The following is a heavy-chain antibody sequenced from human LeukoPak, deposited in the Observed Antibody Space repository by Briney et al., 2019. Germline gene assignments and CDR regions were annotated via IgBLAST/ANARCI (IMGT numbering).Heavy chain of an antibody. V-gene: IGHV3-23*01. D-gene: IGHD4-23*01. CDR2: ISDSGRST. CDR3: ARDAPGNSHTLDY. J-gene: IGHJ4*02. CDR1: GFSFSNYA. Sequence: GVSLRLSCAASGFSFSNYAMGWVRPAPGEGLEGVSAISDSGRSTYYADSVKGRFTISRDNSKSAVYLQMNSLRAEDTAIYYCARDAPGNSHTLDYWGQGTLVTVSS.